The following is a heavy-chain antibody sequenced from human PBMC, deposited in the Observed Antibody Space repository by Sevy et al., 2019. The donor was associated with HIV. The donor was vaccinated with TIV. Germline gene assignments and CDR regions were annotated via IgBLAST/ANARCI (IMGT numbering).Heavy chain of an antibody. J-gene: IGHJ3*02. D-gene: IGHD3-22*01. CDR3: ARLSVYYYDSSGYYTTGNAFDI. CDR2: IYSGDST. CDR1: GFTVSNNY. Sequence: GGSLRLSCAASGFTVSNNYMSWVRQAPGKGLQWVSVIYSGDSTYYADSVKGRFTISRDNSKNTLYLQMNSLRAEDTAVYYCARLSVYYYDSSGYYTTGNAFDIWGRGTMVTVSS. V-gene: IGHV3-53*01.